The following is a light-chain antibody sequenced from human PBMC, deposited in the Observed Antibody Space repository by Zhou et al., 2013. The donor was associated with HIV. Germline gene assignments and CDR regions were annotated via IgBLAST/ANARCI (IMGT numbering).Light chain of an antibody. Sequence: DIQMTQSPSSLSASVGDRVTITCRASQSISSYLNWYQQKPGKAPKLLIYTASSLQSGVPSRFSGSGSGTDFTLTISSLQPEDFATYYCQQSYSTILTFGGGTKVE. CDR2: TAS. CDR1: QSISSY. J-gene: IGKJ4*01. CDR3: QQSYSTILT. V-gene: IGKV1-39*01.